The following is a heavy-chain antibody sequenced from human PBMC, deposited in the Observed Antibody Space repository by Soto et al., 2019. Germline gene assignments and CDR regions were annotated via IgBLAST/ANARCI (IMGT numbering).Heavy chain of an antibody. CDR3: VRLIGNSWLDS. CDR2: TYYRSRWYF. D-gene: IGHD3-22*01. CDR1: GDSVSTNTAT. V-gene: IGHV6-1*01. Sequence: PSQTLSLTCDISGDSVSTNTATCDWIRQSPSRGLEWLGRTYYRSRWYFDYAVSVKSRITISPDISNNQVSLQLTSVTPDDTAIYYCVRLIGNSWLDSWGQGTLVTVSS. J-gene: IGHJ5*01.